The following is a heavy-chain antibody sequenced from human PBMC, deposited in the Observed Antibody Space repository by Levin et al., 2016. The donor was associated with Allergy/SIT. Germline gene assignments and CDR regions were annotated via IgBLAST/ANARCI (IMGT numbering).Heavy chain of an antibody. CDR2: IRYDGSNK. D-gene: IGHD3-22*01. V-gene: IGHV3-30*02. J-gene: IGHJ6*02. Sequence: VRQAPGKGLEWVAFIRYDGSNKYYADSVKGRFTISRDNSKNTLYLQMNSLRAEDTAVYYCAHYYDSSGYLVRLYYGMDVWGQGTTVTVSS. CDR3: AHYYDSSGYLVRLYYGMDV.